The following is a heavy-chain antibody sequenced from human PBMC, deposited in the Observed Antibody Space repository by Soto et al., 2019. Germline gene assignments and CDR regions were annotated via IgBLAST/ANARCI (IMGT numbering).Heavy chain of an antibody. V-gene: IGHV1-18*04. D-gene: IGHD3-3*01. CDR1: GYTFTSYG. J-gene: IGHJ4*02. Sequence: ASVKVSCKASGYTFTSYGISWVRQAPGQGLEWMGWISAYNGNTNYAQKLQGRVTVTTDTSTSTAYMELRSLRSDDTAVYYCARGITIFGVVIKALDYWGQGTLVTVSS. CDR3: ARGITIFGVVIKALDY. CDR2: ISAYNGNT.